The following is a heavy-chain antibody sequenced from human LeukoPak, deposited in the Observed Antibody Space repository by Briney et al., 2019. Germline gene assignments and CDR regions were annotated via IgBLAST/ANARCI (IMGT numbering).Heavy chain of an antibody. Sequence: GGSLRLSCAASGFTFSDYSMTWVRQAPGKGLEWVSSITPSGTITHYADSVKGRFTISRDSSQNTLSLQMNSLRAEDTALYYCAKYHHSTAPPVDCCGQGTLVTVSS. J-gene: IGHJ4*02. CDR1: GFTFSDYS. V-gene: IGHV3-23*01. D-gene: IGHD2-2*01. CDR2: ITPSGTIT. CDR3: AKYHHSTAPPVDC.